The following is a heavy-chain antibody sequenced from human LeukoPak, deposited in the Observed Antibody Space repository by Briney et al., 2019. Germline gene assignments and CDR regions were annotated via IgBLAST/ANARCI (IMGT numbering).Heavy chain of an antibody. D-gene: IGHD5-12*01. CDR3: ATINTAQYSPIDF. CDR2: IKEDGGEK. J-gene: IGHJ4*02. V-gene: IGHV3-7*01. CDR1: GFTFSRYW. Sequence: GGSLRLSCAASGFTFSRYWMNWVRQVPGKGLEWVANIKEDGGEKYYLDSVKGRFTISRDNAKNAVYLQMNSLRAEDTAVYYCATINTAQYSPIDFWGQGTLVTVSS.